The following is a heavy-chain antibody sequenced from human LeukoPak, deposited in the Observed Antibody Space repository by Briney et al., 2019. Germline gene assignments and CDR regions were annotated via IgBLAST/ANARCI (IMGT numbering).Heavy chain of an antibody. V-gene: IGHV3-23*01. CDR2: ISGSGGST. CDR3: AKVVVAATLLFDY. J-gene: IGHJ4*02. Sequence: GGSLRLSCTASGFTFSDYAMSWVRQAPGKGLEWVSAISGSGGSTYYADSVKGRFTISRDNSKNTLYLQMNSLRAEDTAVYYCAKVVVAATLLFDYWGQGTLVTVSS. D-gene: IGHD2-15*01. CDR1: GFTFSDYA.